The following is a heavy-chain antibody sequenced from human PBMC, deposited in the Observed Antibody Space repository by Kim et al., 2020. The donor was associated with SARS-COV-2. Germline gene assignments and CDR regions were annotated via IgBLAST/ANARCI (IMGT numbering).Heavy chain of an antibody. Sequence: RVTISVDTSKNQFSLKLSSVTAADTAVYYCARASGSGWYAKGGCCKWFDPWGQGTLVTVSS. CDR3: ARASGSGWYAKGGCCKWFDP. V-gene: IGHV4-34*01. J-gene: IGHJ5*02. D-gene: IGHD6-19*01.